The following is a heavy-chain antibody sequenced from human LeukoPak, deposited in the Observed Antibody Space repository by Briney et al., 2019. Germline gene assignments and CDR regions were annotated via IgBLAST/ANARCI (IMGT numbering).Heavy chain of an antibody. J-gene: IGHJ5*02. Sequence: ASVKVSCNVSGYTLTELSMHWVRQAPGKGLEWMGYFDPEEGETISAQKFQGRVTMTEHTSTDTAYMELSSLRSDDTAAYYCAAFGELYCFDPWGQGTLVTVSS. V-gene: IGHV1-24*01. D-gene: IGHD3-10*01. CDR3: AAFGELYCFDP. CDR2: FDPEEGET. CDR1: GYTLTELS.